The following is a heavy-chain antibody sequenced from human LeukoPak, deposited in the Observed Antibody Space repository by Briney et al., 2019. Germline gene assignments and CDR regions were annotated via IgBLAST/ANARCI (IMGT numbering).Heavy chain of an antibody. D-gene: IGHD1-26*01. J-gene: IGHJ4*02. CDR1: GFTFSNAW. V-gene: IGHV3-15*01. Sequence: GGSLRLSCAASGFTFSNAWMSWVRQAPGKGLEWVGRIKSKTDGGTTDYAAPVKGRFTISRDDSKNTLYLQMNSLRTEDKAVYYCANDSRELEGLDFWGQGTLVTVSS. CDR2: IKSKTDGGTT. CDR3: ANDSRELEGLDF.